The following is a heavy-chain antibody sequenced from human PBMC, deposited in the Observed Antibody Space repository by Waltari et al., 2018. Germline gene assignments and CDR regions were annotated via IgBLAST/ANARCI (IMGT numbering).Heavy chain of an antibody. V-gene: IGHV4-39*01. Sequence: QLQLQESGPRLVRPSETLSLICSVSGVSITSNIHYWAWIRQSPGQGLEWIGTVSYSGTTYISPSLKSRVSVSRDTSKNQVSLILGSVTAADMAVYYCATYIGASVGTAAFDVWGQGTMVTVSS. CDR2: VSYSGTT. CDR1: GVSITSNIHY. D-gene: IGHD5-12*01. CDR3: ATYIGASVGTAAFDV. J-gene: IGHJ3*01.